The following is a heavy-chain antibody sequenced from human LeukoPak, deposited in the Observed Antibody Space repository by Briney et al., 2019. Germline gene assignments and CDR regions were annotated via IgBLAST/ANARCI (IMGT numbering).Heavy chain of an antibody. CDR2: ISAYSGNT. Sequence: ASVKVSCKASGYTFTSYGISWVRQAPGQGLEWMGWISAYSGNTNYAQKLQGRVTMTTDTSTSTAYMELRSLRSDDTAVYYCARDGYYDFWSGYSTYGVDVWGQGTTVTVSS. CDR3: ARDGYYDFWSGYSTYGVDV. CDR1: GYTFTSYG. D-gene: IGHD3-3*01. J-gene: IGHJ6*02. V-gene: IGHV1-18*01.